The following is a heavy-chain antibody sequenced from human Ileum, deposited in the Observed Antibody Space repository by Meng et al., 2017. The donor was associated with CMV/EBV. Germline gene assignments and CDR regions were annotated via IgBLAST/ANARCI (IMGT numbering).Heavy chain of an antibody. CDR1: GFTFSTYW. V-gene: IGHV3-23*01. CDR3: AKDYSGYDSHFDY. J-gene: IGHJ4*02. Sequence: GESLKISCAASGFTFSTYWMTWVRQAPGKGLEWVSSISGSGGSTHYADSVKGRFTISRDNSKHTLYLQMNSLRAEDTAVYYCAKDYSGYDSHFDYWGQGTLVTVSS. CDR2: ISGSGGST. D-gene: IGHD5-12*01.